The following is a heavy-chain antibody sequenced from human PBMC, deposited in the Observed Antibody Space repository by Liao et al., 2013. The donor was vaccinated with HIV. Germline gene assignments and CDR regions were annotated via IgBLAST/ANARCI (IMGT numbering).Heavy chain of an antibody. J-gene: IGHJ5*02. Sequence: QVQLQESGPGLVKPSETLSLTCTVSGGSITSYYWSWIRQPPGKGLEWIGYIYYSGSTNYNPSLKSRVTISVDTSKNQFSLKLSSVTAADTAVYYCARSRMVDGWFDPWGQGTLVTVSS. CDR3: ARSRMVDGWFDP. V-gene: IGHV4-59*01. D-gene: IGHD2-15*01. CDR1: GGSITSYY. CDR2: IYYSGST.